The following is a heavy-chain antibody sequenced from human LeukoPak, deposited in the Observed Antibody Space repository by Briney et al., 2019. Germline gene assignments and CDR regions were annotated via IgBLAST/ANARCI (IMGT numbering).Heavy chain of an antibody. V-gene: IGHV3-23*01. Sequence: GGSLRLSCAASGFTFNTYAMSWVRQAPGKGLEWISTTSASATKTYYTDSVEGRFTISRDNSKRTLYLQMNSLRAEDTAIYYCAKAESDYYDSSGYYYLLDFWGQGTLVTVSS. D-gene: IGHD3-22*01. CDR3: AKAESDYYDSSGYYYLLDF. CDR1: GFTFNTYA. CDR2: TSASATKT. J-gene: IGHJ4*02.